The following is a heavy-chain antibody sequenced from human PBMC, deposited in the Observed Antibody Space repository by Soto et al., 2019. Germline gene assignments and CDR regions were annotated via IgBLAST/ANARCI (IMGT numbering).Heavy chain of an antibody. D-gene: IGHD2-15*01. CDR2: IKQDGSEK. CDR3: ARISAAPWQEDYFDY. CDR1: GFTFSSYW. J-gene: IGHJ4*02. Sequence: EVQLVESGGGLVQPGGSLRLSCAASGFTFSSYWMSWVRQAPGKGLEWVANIKQDGSEKYYVDSVKGRFTISRDNAKNSLYLQMNSLRAEDTAVYYCARISAAPWQEDYFDYWGQGTLVTVSS. V-gene: IGHV3-7*03.